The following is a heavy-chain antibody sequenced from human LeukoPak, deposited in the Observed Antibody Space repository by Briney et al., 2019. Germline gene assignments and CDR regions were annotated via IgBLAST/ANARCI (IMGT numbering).Heavy chain of an antibody. D-gene: IGHD3-9*01. CDR2: ISAYNGNT. V-gene: IGHV1-18*01. CDR3: ARAPHYDILTAYYFDY. J-gene: IGHJ4*02. Sequence: ASVKVSCKASGYSFTSYGISWVRQAPGQGLEWMGWISAYNGNTNYAQKLQGRVTMTTDTSTSTAYMELRSLRSDDTAVYYCARAPHYDILTAYYFDYWGQGTLVTVSS. CDR1: GYSFTSYG.